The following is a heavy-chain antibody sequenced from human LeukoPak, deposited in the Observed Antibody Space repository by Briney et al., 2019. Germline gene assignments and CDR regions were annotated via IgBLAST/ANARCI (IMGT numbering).Heavy chain of an antibody. CDR3: ARDRYCSGGSCFVFFDENYAYGMDV. D-gene: IGHD2-15*01. CDR2: IRSSSSYT. CDR1: GFTFSDYY. V-gene: IGHV3-11*06. J-gene: IGHJ6*04. Sequence: PGGSLRLSCAASGFTFSDYYMSWIRQAPGKGLEWVSYIRSSSSYTNYADSVKGRFTISGDNAKNSLYLQMNSLRAEDTAVYYCARDRYCSGGSCFVFFDENYAYGMDVWGKGTTVTVSS.